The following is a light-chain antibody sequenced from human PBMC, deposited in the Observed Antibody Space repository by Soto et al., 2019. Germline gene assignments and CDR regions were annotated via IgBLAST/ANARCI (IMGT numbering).Light chain of an antibody. Sequence: QSALTQPASVSGSPGQSITISCTGTASDVGAYDYVSWYQHHPGKPPKLLIFEVRDRPSGVSNRFSGSKCGNTASLTISGLQPEDEADYFCSSSTSSSTLVFGTVTQLTVL. V-gene: IGLV2-14*01. J-gene: IGLJ1*01. CDR2: EVR. CDR3: SSSTSSSTLV. CDR1: ASDVGAYDY.